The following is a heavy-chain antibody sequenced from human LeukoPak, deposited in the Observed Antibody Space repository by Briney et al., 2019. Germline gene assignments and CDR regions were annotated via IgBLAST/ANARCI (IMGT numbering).Heavy chain of an antibody. CDR2: IYYSGST. V-gene: IGHV4-59*01. CDR1: GGSISSYY. CDR3: ARVTGYRIEDYFDY. D-gene: IGHD6-13*01. J-gene: IGHJ4*02. Sequence: SETLSLTCTVPGGSISSYYWSWIRQPPGKGLEWIGYIYYSGSTNYNPSLKSRVTISVETSKNEFSLKLRSVTAADTAVYYCARVTGYRIEDYFDYWGQGTLVTVSS.